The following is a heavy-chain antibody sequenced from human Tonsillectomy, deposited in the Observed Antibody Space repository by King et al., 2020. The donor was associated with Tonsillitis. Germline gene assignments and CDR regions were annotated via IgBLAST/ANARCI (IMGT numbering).Heavy chain of an antibody. D-gene: IGHD6-19*01. V-gene: IGHV3-43*02. CDR2: ISEDGGST. Sequence: VQLVESGGGVVQPGGSLRLSCAASGFTFDDYAMHWVRQAPGKGLEWVSLISEDGGSTNYADSVKGRFTISRDNSKNSLYLQMNSLRTEDTALYYCAKEKGTGWYYFDYWGQGTLVTVSS. J-gene: IGHJ4*02. CDR1: GFTFDDYA. CDR3: AKEKGTGWYYFDY.